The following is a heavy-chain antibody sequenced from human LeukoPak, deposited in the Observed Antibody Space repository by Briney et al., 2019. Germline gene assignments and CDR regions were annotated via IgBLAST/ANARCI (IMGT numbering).Heavy chain of an antibody. Sequence: ASVKVSCKVSGYTLTELSMHWVRQAPGKGLEWMGGFDPGDGETIYAQKFQGRVTMTEDTSTDTAYMELSSLRSEDTAVYYCATSRPYYYDSSGYYSDYWGQGTLVTVSS. CDR2: FDPGDGET. CDR3: ATSRPYYYDSSGYYSDY. D-gene: IGHD3-22*01. J-gene: IGHJ4*02. CDR1: GYTLTELS. V-gene: IGHV1-24*01.